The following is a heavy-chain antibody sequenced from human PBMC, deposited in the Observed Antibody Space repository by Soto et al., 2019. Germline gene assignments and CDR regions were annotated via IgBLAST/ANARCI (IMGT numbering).Heavy chain of an antibody. V-gene: IGHV1-3*01. CDR1: GYTFTGYA. D-gene: IGHD6-19*01. Sequence: ASVKVSCKASGYTFTGYAMHWVRQAPGQRLEWMGWINAGNGNTKYSQKFQGRVTITRDTSASAAYMELSSLSFEDTAVYYCARAVAVAADFDYWGQGTLVTAPQ. CDR2: INAGNGNT. CDR3: ARAVAVAADFDY. J-gene: IGHJ4*02.